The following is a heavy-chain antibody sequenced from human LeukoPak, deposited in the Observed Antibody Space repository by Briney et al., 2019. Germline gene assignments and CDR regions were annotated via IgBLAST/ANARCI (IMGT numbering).Heavy chain of an antibody. Sequence: GESLRLSCAASGFTVSSNYMSWVRQAPGKGLEWVSVIYSGGSTYYADSVKGRFTISRDNSKNTLYLQMNSLRAEDTAVYYCAKDLNYYDSSGYLSWGQGTLVTVSS. CDR2: IYSGGST. V-gene: IGHV3-66*01. D-gene: IGHD3-22*01. CDR1: GFTVSSNY. CDR3: AKDLNYYDSSGYLS. J-gene: IGHJ5*02.